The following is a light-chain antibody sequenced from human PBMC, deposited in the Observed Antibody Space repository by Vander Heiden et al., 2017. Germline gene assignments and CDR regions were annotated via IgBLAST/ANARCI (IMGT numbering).Light chain of an antibody. CDR3: HQDNGFSHT. CDR1: QRISNW. CDR2: DAS. J-gene: IGKJ1*01. Sequence: DIQLTQSPPTLSAYVGDRVTITCRASQRISNWLAWYQQKPGTAPRLLIYDASTLESGVPSRFSGSGSGADFTLTISSLQPDDFATYYCHQDNGFSHTFGQGTKVEIK. V-gene: IGKV1-5*01.